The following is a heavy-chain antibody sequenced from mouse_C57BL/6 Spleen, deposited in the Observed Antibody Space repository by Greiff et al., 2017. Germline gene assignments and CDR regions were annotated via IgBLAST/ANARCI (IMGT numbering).Heavy chain of an antibody. Sequence: QVQLQQSGAELVKPGASVKLSCKASGFTFTSYWMHWVKQRPGQGLEWIGMIHPNSGSTNYNAKFKSKATLTVDKSSSTAYMQLRSLTSEDSAVYYCAGWDRDYWGQGTTLTVSS. CDR1: GFTFTSYW. CDR3: AGWDRDY. CDR2: IHPNSGST. J-gene: IGHJ2*01. V-gene: IGHV1-64*01. D-gene: IGHD3-3*01.